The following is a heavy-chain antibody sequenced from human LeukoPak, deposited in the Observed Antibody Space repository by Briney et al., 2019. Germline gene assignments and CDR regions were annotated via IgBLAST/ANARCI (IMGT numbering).Heavy chain of an antibody. CDR2: IIPILGIA. Sequence: ASVKVSCKASGGTFSSYAISWVRQAPGQGLEWMGRIIPILGIANYAQKSQGRVTITADKSTSTAYMELSSLRSEDTAVYYCAVSYGSGSYYPESPFDYWGQGTLVTVSS. CDR3: AVSYGSGSYYPESPFDY. V-gene: IGHV1-69*04. J-gene: IGHJ4*02. CDR1: GGTFSSYA. D-gene: IGHD3-10*01.